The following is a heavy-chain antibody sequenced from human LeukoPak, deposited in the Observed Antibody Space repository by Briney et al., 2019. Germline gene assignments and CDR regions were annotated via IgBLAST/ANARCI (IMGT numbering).Heavy chain of an antibody. J-gene: IGHJ4*02. CDR2: ISTSSSYT. Sequence: GGSLRLSCAAAGFTFSSFWMSWVRQAAGKGLEWVSHISTSSSYTNYADSVKGRFTISRDNAKNSLYPRMDSLRADDTAVYFCARHYCTSTSCYAIFDYWGQGTLVTVSS. CDR3: ARHYCTSTSCYAIFDY. D-gene: IGHD2-2*01. CDR1: GFTFSSFW. V-gene: IGHV3-11*03.